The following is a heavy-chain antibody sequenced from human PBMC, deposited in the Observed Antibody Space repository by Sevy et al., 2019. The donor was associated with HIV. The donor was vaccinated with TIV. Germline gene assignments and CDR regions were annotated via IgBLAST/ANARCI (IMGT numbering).Heavy chain of an antibody. J-gene: IGHJ4*02. CDR2: VNPITGGT. V-gene: IGHV1-2*02. D-gene: IGHD6-19*01. Sequence: ASVKVSCKASGYTFNGYYLPRLRPPPGQGLERMAWVNPITGGTNYAQTFRGRVTMPRDTSIATAYMELSSRSSDDTAFYYCARGGYNGGWYVLDYWGQGTLVTVSS. CDR1: GYTFNGYY. CDR3: ARGGYNGGWYVLDY.